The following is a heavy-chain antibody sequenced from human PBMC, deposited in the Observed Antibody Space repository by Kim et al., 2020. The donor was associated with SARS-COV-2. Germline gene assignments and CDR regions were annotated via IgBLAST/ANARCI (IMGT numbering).Heavy chain of an antibody. D-gene: IGHD2-15*01. CDR1: GFTFSSYA. J-gene: IGHJ4*02. Sequence: GGSLRLSCAASGFTFSSYAMSWVRQAPGKGLEWVSAISGSGGSTYYADSVKGRFTISRDNSKNTLYLQMNSLRAEDTAVYYCAKMGCSGGSCSTSPGFFDYWGQGTLVTVSS. CDR3: AKMGCSGGSCSTSPGFFDY. CDR2: ISGSGGST. V-gene: IGHV3-23*01.